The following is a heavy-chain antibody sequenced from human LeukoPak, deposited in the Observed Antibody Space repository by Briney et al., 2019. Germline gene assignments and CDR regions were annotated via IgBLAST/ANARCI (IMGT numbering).Heavy chain of an antibody. D-gene: IGHD3-10*01. CDR1: GGSISSSRDY. Sequence: SETLSLTCTVSGGSISSSRDYWAWIRQPPGKGLEWIANIYYSGSTYYNPSLKSRVTISVDTSKNQFSLKLSSVTAADTAVYYCARDGLWFGELGWFDPWGQGTLVTVSS. CDR2: IYYSGST. CDR3: ARDGLWFGELGWFDP. V-gene: IGHV4-39*07. J-gene: IGHJ5*02.